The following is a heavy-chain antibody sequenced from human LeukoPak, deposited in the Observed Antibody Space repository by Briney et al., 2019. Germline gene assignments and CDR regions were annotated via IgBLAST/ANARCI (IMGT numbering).Heavy chain of an antibody. CDR1: GFTFSSYG. J-gene: IGHJ3*02. CDR2: IWYDGSNK. Sequence: PGGSLRLSCAASGFTFSSYGMHWVRQAPGKGLEWVAVIWYDGSNKYYADTVKGRFTISRDNPKNTLYLQMNRLRAEDTAVYYCAKGVVAATGAFDIWGQGTMVTVSS. V-gene: IGHV3-33*06. D-gene: IGHD2-15*01. CDR3: AKGVVAATGAFDI.